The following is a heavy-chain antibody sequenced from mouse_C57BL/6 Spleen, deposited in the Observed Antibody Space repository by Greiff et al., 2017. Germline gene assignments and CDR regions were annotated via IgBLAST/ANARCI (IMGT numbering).Heavy chain of an antibody. CDR1: GFSLTSYG. CDR3: ARQLSHYYARDY. D-gene: IGHD3-2*02. Sequence: QVQLKESGPGLVQPSQSLSITCTVSGFSLTSYGVHWVRQSPGKGLEWLGVIWSGGSTDYNAAFISSLCISKYNPKSQVFLTMNSLKADDTAIYYCARQLSHYYARDYWGKGTSVTVSS. V-gene: IGHV2-2*01. CDR2: IWSGGST. J-gene: IGHJ4*01.